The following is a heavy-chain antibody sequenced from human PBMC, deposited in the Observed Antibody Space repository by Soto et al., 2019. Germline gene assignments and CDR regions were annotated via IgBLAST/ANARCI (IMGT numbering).Heavy chain of an antibody. V-gene: IGHV4-39*07. CDR3: ARDKITGLFDY. J-gene: IGHJ4*02. D-gene: IGHD2-8*02. CDR2: INHSGST. Sequence: SETLSLTCTVSGGSISRGDYYWSWIRQPPGTGLEWIGEINHSGSTNYNPSLKSRVTISVDTSKNQFSLKLTSVTAADTAVYYCARDKITGLFDYWGQGTLVTAPQ. CDR1: GGSISRGDYY.